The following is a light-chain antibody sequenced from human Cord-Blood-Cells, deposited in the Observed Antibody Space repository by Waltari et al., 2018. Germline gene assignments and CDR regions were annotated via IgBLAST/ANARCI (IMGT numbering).Light chain of an antibody. CDR2: WAS. Sequence: DIVMTQSPDPLAVSLGERVTINCKYSQSVLYSSNNKYYLSLYQQKPGQPPKLLIYWASTRESGVPDRFSGSWSGTDFTRTISSLQAEDVAVYYCQQYYSTPYTFGQGTKLEIK. CDR3: QQYYSTPYT. V-gene: IGKV4-1*01. CDR1: QSVLYSSNNKYY. J-gene: IGKJ2*01.